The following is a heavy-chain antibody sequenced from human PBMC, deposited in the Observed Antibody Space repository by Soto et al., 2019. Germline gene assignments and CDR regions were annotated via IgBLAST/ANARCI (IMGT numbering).Heavy chain of an antibody. CDR3: ARDKGLVRGEEYYYYGMDV. CDR2: ISYDGSNK. D-gene: IGHD3-10*01. Sequence: GGSLRLSCAASGFTFSSYAMHWVRQAPGKGLEWVAVISYDGSNKYYADSVKGRFTISRDNSKNTLYLQMNSLRAEDTAVYYCARDKGLVRGEEYYYYGMDVWGQGTTVTVSS. J-gene: IGHJ6*02. CDR1: GFTFSSYA. V-gene: IGHV3-30-3*01.